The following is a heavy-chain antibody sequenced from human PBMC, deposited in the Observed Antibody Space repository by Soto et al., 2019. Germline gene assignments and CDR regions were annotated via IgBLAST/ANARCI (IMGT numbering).Heavy chain of an antibody. CDR1: GFTFTNYP. J-gene: IGHJ4*02. CDR2: VSHDGINT. V-gene: IGHV3-30-3*01. D-gene: IGHD1-26*01. CDR3: AREKTVGGIRLDN. Sequence: QVQLVESGGGVVQPGRSLRLSCAASGFTFTNYPMHWVRQAPGKGLEWVAVVSHDGINTYDADSVKGRFTISRDNSKSPLYLQRNSLRTEDTAVFYCAREKTVGGIRLDNWGQGTLVTVSS.